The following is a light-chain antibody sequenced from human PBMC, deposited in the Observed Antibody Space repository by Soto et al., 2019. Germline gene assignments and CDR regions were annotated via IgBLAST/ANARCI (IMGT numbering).Light chain of an antibody. V-gene: IGKV3-20*01. Sequence: ELEMTQSPVTLSVSPGQGATLSCRASQSVTSNSLAWYHQKPGQAPRLLIYTISNRATGVPDRFSGSGSGTDFTLTITRMEPEDFGVYYCQQHSPWPLTFGGGTKLEIK. J-gene: IGKJ4*01. CDR2: TIS. CDR1: QSVTSNS. CDR3: QQHSPWPLT.